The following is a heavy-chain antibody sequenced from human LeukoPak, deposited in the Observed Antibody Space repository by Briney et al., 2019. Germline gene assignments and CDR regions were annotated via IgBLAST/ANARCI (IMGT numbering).Heavy chain of an antibody. J-gene: IGHJ4*02. CDR1: GFTFSSYG. D-gene: IGHD3-10*01. CDR3: SGSYYSGFDY. CDR2: IRYDGSSK. V-gene: IGHV3-30*02. Sequence: GGSLRLSCAASGFTFSSYGMHWVRQAPGKGLEWVAFIRYDGSSKYYADSVKGRFTISRDNSKNTLYLQMNSLRAEDTAVYYCSGSYYSGFDYWGQGTLVTVSS.